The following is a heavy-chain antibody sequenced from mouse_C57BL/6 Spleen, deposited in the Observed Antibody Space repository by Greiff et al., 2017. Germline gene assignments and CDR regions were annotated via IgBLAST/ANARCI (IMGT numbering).Heavy chain of an antibody. V-gene: IGHV14-2*01. D-gene: IGHD2-3*01. CDR3: ARGIYDGYYDYAMDY. CDR2: IDPEDGAT. Sequence: DVKLVESGAELVKPGASVKLSCTASGFNIKDYYMHWVKQRTEQGLEWIGRIDPEDGATKYAPKFQGKATITVDTSSNTAYLQLSSLTSEDTAVYFCARGIYDGYYDYAMDYWGQGTSVTVSS. J-gene: IGHJ4*01. CDR1: GFNIKDYY.